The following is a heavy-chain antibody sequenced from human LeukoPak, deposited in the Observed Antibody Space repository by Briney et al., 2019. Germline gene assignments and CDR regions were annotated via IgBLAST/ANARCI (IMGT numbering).Heavy chain of an antibody. V-gene: IGHV3-64*01. CDR3: ARVSMSGPFDY. J-gene: IGHJ4*02. CDR1: GFTFSSYA. CDR2: IGRRGGDT. D-gene: IGHD5/OR15-5a*01. Sequence: GGSLRLSCTASGFTFSSYAMHWVRQAPGKGPEYVSAIGRRGGDTYYANSVKGSFTISRDNSKNTLYLQMGSLRPVDMAVYYCARVSMSGPFDYWGQGTLVAVSS.